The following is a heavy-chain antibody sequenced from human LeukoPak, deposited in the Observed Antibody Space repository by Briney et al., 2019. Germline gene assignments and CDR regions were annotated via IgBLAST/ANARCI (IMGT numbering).Heavy chain of an antibody. D-gene: IGHD5-18*01. CDR1: GFTFSSYW. CDR3: ARAQLTSMVADY. Sequence: PGGSLRLSCAAYGFTFSSYWMSWVRQAPGKGLEWVANIKQDGSEKYYVDSVKGRFTISRDNAKNSLYLQMNSLRAEDTAVYYCARAQLTSMVADYWGQGTLVTVSS. V-gene: IGHV3-7*01. J-gene: IGHJ4*02. CDR2: IKQDGSEK.